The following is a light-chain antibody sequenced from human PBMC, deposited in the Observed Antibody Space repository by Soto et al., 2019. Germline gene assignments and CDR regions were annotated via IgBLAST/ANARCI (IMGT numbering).Light chain of an antibody. Sequence: EIVLTQSPGTLSLSPGERATLSCRASQSVSNNYLAWYQQKPGQAPRLLIYGASSRATGIPDRFSGSGSGTGFTLTISRLEPEDFAVYYCQQYVSSVWTFGQGTKVEIK. J-gene: IGKJ1*01. CDR1: QSVSNNY. V-gene: IGKV3-20*01. CDR3: QQYVSSVWT. CDR2: GAS.